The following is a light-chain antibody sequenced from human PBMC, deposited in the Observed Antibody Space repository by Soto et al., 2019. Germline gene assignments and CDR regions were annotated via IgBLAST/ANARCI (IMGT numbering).Light chain of an antibody. V-gene: IGLV2-14*01. CDR3: SSYTSSSTRV. CDR1: SSDVGGYNY. Sequence: QSALTQPASVSGSPGQSITISCTGTSSDVGGYNYVSWYQQHPGEAPRLMIYEVSNRPSGVSNRFSGSKSGNTASLTISGLPAEDAADYYCSSYTSSSTRVFGGGTKLTVL. J-gene: IGLJ3*02. CDR2: EVS.